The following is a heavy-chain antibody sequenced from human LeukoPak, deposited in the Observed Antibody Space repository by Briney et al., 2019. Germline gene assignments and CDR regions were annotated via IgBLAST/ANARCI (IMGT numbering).Heavy chain of an antibody. CDR2: IYYSGST. V-gene: IGHV4-59*01. J-gene: IGHJ6*04. Sequence: SETLSLTCTVSGGPISSYYWSWIRQPPGKGLEWIGYIYYSGSTNYNPSLKSRVTISVDTSKNQFSLKLSSVTAADMAVYYCARAIRGYYREDYYYGMDVWGKGTTVTVSS. CDR3: ARAIRGYYREDYYYGMDV. D-gene: IGHD3-3*01. CDR1: GGPISSYY.